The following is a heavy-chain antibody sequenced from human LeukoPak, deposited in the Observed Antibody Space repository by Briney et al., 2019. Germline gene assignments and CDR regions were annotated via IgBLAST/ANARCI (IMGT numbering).Heavy chain of an antibody. Sequence: PSETLSLTCTVSGGSISSYYWSWIRQPPGKGLEWIGYIYYSGSTNYNPSLKSRVTISVDTSKNQFSLKLSSVTAADTAVYYCAGGDDYYYGMDVWGQGTTVTVSS. CDR2: IYYSGST. V-gene: IGHV4-59*01. CDR3: AGGDDYYYGMDV. D-gene: IGHD3-16*01. CDR1: GGSISSYY. J-gene: IGHJ6*02.